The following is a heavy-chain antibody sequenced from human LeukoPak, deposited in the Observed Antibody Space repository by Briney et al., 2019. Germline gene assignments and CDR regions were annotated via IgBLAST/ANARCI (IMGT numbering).Heavy chain of an antibody. J-gene: IGHJ4*02. D-gene: IGHD3-22*01. CDR3: ARDLGYDSSGYYL. CDR1: GGSISSYY. CDR2: IYYSGST. Sequence: SETLSLTCTVSGGSISSYYWSWLRQPPGKGLEWIGYIYYSGSTNYNPSLKSRVTISVDTSKNQFSLKLSSVTAADTAVCYCARDLGYDSSGYYLWGQGTLVTVSS. V-gene: IGHV4-59*01.